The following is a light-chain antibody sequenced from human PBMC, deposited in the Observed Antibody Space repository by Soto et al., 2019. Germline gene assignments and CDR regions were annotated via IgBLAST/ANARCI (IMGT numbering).Light chain of an antibody. V-gene: IGLV2-23*02. CDR1: SSDVGSYNL. CDR3: CSYAGVNTFYV. CDR2: GVS. J-gene: IGLJ1*01. Sequence: LAQPASVSGSPGQSITISCTGTSSDVGSYNLVSWYQQHPGKAPKLMIYGVSKRPSGVSDRFSGSKSGDTASLTISGLQAEDEADYYCCSYAGVNTFYVFGTGTKVTVL.